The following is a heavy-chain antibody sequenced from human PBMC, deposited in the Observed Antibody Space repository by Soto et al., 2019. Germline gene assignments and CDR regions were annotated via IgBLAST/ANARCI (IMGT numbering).Heavy chain of an antibody. J-gene: IGHJ5*02. CDR3: ARHGRSTVTTAHWFDP. V-gene: IGHV4-39*01. Sequence: SETLSLTCTVSGGSISSSSYYWGWIRQPPGKGLEWIGSIYYSGSTYYNPSLKSRVTISVDTSKNQFSLKLSSVTAADTAVYYCARHGRSTVTTAHWFDPWGQGTLVTVSS. CDR1: GGSISSSSYY. D-gene: IGHD4-17*01. CDR2: IYYSGST.